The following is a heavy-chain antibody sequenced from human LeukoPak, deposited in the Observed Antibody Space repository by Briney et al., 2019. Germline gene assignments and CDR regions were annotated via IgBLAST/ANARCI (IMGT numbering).Heavy chain of an antibody. CDR1: GFTFSSYW. J-gene: IGHJ5*02. CDR3: ARDFRGVAAAEPYNWLDP. D-gene: IGHD6-13*01. CDR2: IKQDGSKK. Sequence: GVSLRLFCAACGFTFSSYWMSWVRQAPGKGLEWVANIKQDGSKKYYVDSVKGRFTISRDNAKNSLYLQMNSLRAEDTAVYYCARDFRGVAAAEPYNWLDPWGQGTLVTVSS. V-gene: IGHV3-7*01.